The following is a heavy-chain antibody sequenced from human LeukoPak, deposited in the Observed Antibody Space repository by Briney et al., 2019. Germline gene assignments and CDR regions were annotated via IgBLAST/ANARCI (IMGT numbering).Heavy chain of an antibody. D-gene: IGHD6-13*01. Sequence: GSLRLSCAASGFTVSSNYMSWVRQAPGKGLEWVSVIYSGGSTYYADSVKGRFTISRDNSKNTLYLQMNSLRAEDTAVYYCARHSSSWPAYFDYWGQGTLVTVSS. V-gene: IGHV3-53*01. CDR2: IYSGGST. CDR3: ARHSSSWPAYFDY. J-gene: IGHJ4*02. CDR1: GFTVSSNY.